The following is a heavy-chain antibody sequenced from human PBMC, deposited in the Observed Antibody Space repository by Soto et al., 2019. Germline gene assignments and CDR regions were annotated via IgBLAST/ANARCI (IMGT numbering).Heavy chain of an antibody. D-gene: IGHD5-18*01. CDR3: ARGGYSYGYRYFDL. CDR2: IYYSGST. CDR1: GGSISSGGYY. J-gene: IGHJ2*01. Sequence: QVQLQESGPGLVKPSQTLSLTCTVSGGSISSGGYYWSWIRQHPGKGLEWIGYIYYSGSTYYNPSLKSRVTISVDTSKTQFSLKLSSVTVADTAVYYCARGGYSYGYRYFDLCGRGTLVTVSS. V-gene: IGHV4-31*03.